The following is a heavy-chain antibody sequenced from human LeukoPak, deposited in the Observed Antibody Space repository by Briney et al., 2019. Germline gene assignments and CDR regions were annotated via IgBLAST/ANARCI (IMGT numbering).Heavy chain of an antibody. CDR1: GFTFNTFN. CDR3: ARGHYDILAASYKWTPDY. V-gene: IGHV3-21*01. J-gene: IGHJ4*02. CDR2: ITSGGDYI. Sequence: PGGSLRLSCAASGFTFNTFNMNWVRQAPGKGLEWVSSITSGGDYIYYADSVKGRFTTSRDNAKNSLSLQLNSLRVEDTAVYYCARGHYDILAASYKWTPDYWGQGTLVTVSS. D-gene: IGHD3-9*01.